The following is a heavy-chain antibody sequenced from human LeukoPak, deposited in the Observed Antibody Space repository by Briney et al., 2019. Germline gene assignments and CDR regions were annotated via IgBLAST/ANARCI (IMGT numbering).Heavy chain of an antibody. D-gene: IGHD2-21*01. J-gene: IGHJ4*02. Sequence: GGSLRLSCAASGFTFSSYSMNWVRQAPGKGLEWVSAINWNGGSSGYADSVKGRFTISRDNAKNSLYLQMNSLRAEDTALYYCARDRAVMLDYWGQGTLVTVSS. V-gene: IGHV3-20*04. CDR1: GFTFSSYS. CDR3: ARDRAVMLDY. CDR2: INWNGGSS.